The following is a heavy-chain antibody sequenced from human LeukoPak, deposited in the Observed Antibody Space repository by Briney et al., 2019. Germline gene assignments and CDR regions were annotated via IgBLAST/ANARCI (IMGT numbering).Heavy chain of an antibody. D-gene: IGHD1-26*01. J-gene: IGHJ4*02. CDR1: GVSISSGSYY. Sequence: SETLSLTCTVSGVSISSGSYYWRWIRQPAGKGLEWIGRMYTSGSTNYNPSLKSRITISVDTSKNQFSLKLSSVTAADTAVYYCAGTMGPFDYWGQGTLVTVSS. CDR2: MYTSGST. CDR3: AGTMGPFDY. V-gene: IGHV4-61*02.